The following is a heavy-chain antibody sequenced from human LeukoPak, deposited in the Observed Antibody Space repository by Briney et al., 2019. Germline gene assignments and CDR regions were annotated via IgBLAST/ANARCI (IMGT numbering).Heavy chain of an antibody. CDR3: ARALAGGDYVSPDY. CDR1: GYTFTSHG. CDR2: ISAYIGNT. J-gene: IGHJ4*02. V-gene: IGHV1-18*01. Sequence: ASVRVSCKASGYTFTSHGINWVRQAPGQGLEWMGWISAYIGNTHYAQKFQGRVTMTTDTSTNTGYMELRSLRSDDTALYYCARALAGGDYVSPDYWGQGTLVTVSS. D-gene: IGHD4-17*01.